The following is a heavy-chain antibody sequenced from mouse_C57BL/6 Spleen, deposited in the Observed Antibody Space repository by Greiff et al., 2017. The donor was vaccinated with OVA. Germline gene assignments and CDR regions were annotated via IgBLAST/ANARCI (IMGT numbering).Heavy chain of an antibody. CDR2: IYPRSGNT. D-gene: IGHD2-4*01. CDR3: ARYDYDGKNWYFDV. Sequence: LVESGAELARPGASVKLSCKASGYTFTSYGISWVKQRTGQGLEWIGEIYPRSGNTYYNEKFKGKATLTADKSSSTAYMELRSLTSEDSAVYFCARYDYDGKNWYFDVWGTGTTVTVSS. V-gene: IGHV1-81*01. J-gene: IGHJ1*03. CDR1: GYTFTSYG.